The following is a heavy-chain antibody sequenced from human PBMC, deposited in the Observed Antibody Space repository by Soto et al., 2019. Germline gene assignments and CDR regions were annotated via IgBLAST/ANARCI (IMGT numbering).Heavy chain of an antibody. CDR1: GFTFSSYD. Sequence: PGGSLRLSCAASGFTFSSYDMHWVRQGTGKGLEWVSAIGTAGDTYYLGSVKGRFTISRENAKSSLYLQMNSLRAGDTAVYYCARRSSSGSVDYWGQGTLVTVSS. CDR3: ARRSSSGSVDY. J-gene: IGHJ4*02. CDR2: IGTAGDT. D-gene: IGHD6-19*01. V-gene: IGHV3-13*01.